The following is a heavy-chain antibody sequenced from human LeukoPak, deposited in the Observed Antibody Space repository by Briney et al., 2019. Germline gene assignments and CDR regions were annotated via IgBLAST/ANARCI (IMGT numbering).Heavy chain of an antibody. Sequence: SLRLSCAAAALTFSSFSMGWVRQPPGKGLEWVSAISGSAGRTYYADSVKGWFTIARDNSKNTLYLQMNSLRAEDTAVYYCAKAGYYYYMEVWGKGTTVTVSS. D-gene: IGHD2-15*01. V-gene: IGHV3-23*01. CDR1: ALTFSSFS. J-gene: IGHJ6*03. CDR3: AKAGYYYYMEV. CDR2: ISGSAGRT.